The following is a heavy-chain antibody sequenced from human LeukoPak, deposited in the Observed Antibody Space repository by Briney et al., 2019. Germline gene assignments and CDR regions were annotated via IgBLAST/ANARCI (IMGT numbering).Heavy chain of an antibody. D-gene: IGHD6-19*01. CDR3: ARDGWLDY. CDR1: GFTFSDYY. CDR2: ISSSNSYI. Sequence: PGGSLRLSCAASGFTFSDYYMNWIRQAPGKGLEWVPYISSSNSYIYYADSVKGRFTISRDNAKNLLYLQMNSLRAEDTAVYYCARDGWLDYWGQGTLVTVSS. V-gene: IGHV3-11*06. J-gene: IGHJ4*02.